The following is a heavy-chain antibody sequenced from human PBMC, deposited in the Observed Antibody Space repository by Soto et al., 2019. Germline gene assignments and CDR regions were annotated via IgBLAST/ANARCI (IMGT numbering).Heavy chain of an antibody. V-gene: IGHV1-18*01. D-gene: IGHD6-19*01. J-gene: IGHJ4*02. CDR1: GYTFTSYG. Sequence: GASVKVSCKASGYTFTSYGISWVRQAPGQGLEWMGWISAYNGNTNYAQKLQGWVTMTRDTSISTAYMELSRLKSDDTAVYYCATSIAVAGDFDDWGQRTLDTVSS. CDR2: ISAYNGNT. CDR3: ATSIAVAGDFDD.